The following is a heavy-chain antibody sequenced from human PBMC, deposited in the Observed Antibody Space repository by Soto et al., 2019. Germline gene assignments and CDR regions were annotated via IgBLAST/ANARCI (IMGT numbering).Heavy chain of an antibody. D-gene: IGHD5-18*01. CDR3: ARKGDTAMDFDY. V-gene: IGHV4-34*01. J-gene: IGHJ4*02. CDR1: GGSFSGYY. CDR2: INHSGST. Sequence: SETLSLTCAVYGGSFSGYYWSWIRQPPGKGLEWIGEINHSGSTNYNPSLKSRVTISVDTSKNQFSLKLSSVTAADTAVYYCARKGDTAMDFDYWGQGTLVTVSS.